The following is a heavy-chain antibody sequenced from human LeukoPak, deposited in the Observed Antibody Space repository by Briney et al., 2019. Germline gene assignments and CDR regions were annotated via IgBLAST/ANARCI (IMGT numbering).Heavy chain of an antibody. CDR2: IYYSGST. CDR1: GGSISSSSYY. V-gene: IGHV4-39*07. Sequence: PSETLSLSCTVSGGSISSSSYYWGWIRQPPGKGLEWIGSIYYSGSTYYNSSLKSRVTISVDTSKNQFSLKLSSVTAADTAVYYCASLTYCGGDCYSGGLDYWGQGTLVTVSS. CDR3: ASLTYCGGDCYSGGLDY. D-gene: IGHD2-21*02. J-gene: IGHJ4*02.